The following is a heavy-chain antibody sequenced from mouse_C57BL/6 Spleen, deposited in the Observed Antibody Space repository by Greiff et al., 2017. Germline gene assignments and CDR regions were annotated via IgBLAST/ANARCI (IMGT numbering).Heavy chain of an antibody. CDR1: GYTFTGYW. CDR3: AGRKLCLY. V-gene: IGHV1-9*01. D-gene: IGHD3-2*01. Sequence: VQLQQSGAELTKPGASVKLSCKATGYTFTGYWIVWVKQRPGHGLEWIGEILPGSGRTYYNEKFKGKDTFTADTSSNTAYMQLRSLTTDDSARDSCAGRKLCLYWGQGTLVTVSA. J-gene: IGHJ3*01. CDR2: ILPGSGRT.